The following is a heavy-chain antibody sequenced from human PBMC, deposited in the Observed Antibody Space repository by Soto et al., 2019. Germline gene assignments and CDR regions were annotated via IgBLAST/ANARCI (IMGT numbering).Heavy chain of an antibody. CDR3: AIDPSRNTMYYYESSGQFDY. CDR2: IKQDGSEK. Sequence: PGGYPRLSCAASGFTFSSYWMSGVRQAPGKGLEWVANIKQDGSEKYYVDSVKGRFTISRDNAKNSLYLQMNSLRAEDTAVYYCAIDPSRNTMYYYESSGQFDYWGQG. V-gene: IGHV3-7*03. CDR1: GFTFSSYW. D-gene: IGHD3-22*01. J-gene: IGHJ4*02.